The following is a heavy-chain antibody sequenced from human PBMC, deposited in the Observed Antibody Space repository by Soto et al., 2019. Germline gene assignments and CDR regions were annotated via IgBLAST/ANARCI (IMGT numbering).Heavy chain of an antibody. CDR1: GGTFSSYA. D-gene: IGHD3-16*01. V-gene: IGHV1-69*01. J-gene: IGHJ4*02. CDR3: ASPNQYYDYVWRSPGYFDY. Sequence: QVQLVQSGAEVKKPGSSVKVSCKASGGTFSSYAISWVRQAPGQGLEWMGGIIPIFGTANYAQKFQGRVTITADESTSTAYMELSSLRSEDTAVYYCASPNQYYDYVWRSPGYFDYLGQGNLVNVSS. CDR2: IIPIFGTA.